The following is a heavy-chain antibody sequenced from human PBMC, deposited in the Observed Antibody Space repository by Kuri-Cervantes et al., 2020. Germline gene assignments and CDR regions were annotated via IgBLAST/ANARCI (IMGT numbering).Heavy chain of an antibody. CDR3: ARDPYSGTSMDDY. J-gene: IGHJ4*02. CDR1: GGSINNYF. D-gene: IGHD1-26*01. Sequence: SETLSLTCTVSGGSINNYFWVWIRQSPGKGLEWIGYIYSNGTTSYNPSLKSRVSMSVDKSKNQLSLKLTSVTAADTAVYYCARDPYSGTSMDDYWGQGTLVTVSS. CDR2: IYSNGTT. V-gene: IGHV4-4*08.